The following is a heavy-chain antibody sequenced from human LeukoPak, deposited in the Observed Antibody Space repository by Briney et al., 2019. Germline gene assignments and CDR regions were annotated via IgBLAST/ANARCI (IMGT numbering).Heavy chain of an antibody. V-gene: IGHV1-69*01. CDR2: IIPIFGTA. CDR3: ARGGGGSCGYYELDY. Sequence: ASVKVSCKASGGTFSSYAISWVRQAPGQGLEWMGGIIPIFGTANYAQKFQGRVTITADESTSTAYMELSSLRSEDTAVYYCARGGGGSCGYYELDYWGQGTLVTVSP. J-gene: IGHJ4*02. D-gene: IGHD5-18*01. CDR1: GGTFSSYA.